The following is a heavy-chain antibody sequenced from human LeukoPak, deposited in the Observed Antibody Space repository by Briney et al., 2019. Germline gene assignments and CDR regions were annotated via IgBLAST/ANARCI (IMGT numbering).Heavy chain of an antibody. D-gene: IGHD1-26*01. CDR3: ARAYSRSYSHFDD. CDR2: IYTSGST. J-gene: IGHJ4*02. Sequence: PSETLSLTCTVSGGSISGYYWSWIRQPPGKGLEWIGYIYTSGSTNYNPSLKSRVTISVDTSKNQFSLRLSSVTAADTAMYFCARAYSRSYSHFDDWGQGTLVAVSS. V-gene: IGHV4-4*09. CDR1: GGSISGYY.